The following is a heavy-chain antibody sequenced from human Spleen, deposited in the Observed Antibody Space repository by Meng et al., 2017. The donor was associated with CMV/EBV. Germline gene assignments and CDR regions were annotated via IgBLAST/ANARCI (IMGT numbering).Heavy chain of an antibody. CDR2: INHSGST. Sequence: CAVYGGSFSGYYWSWIRQPPGKGLEWIGEINHSGSTNYNPSLKSRVTISVDTSKNQFSLKLRSVTAADTAVYYCARGRSYSGYDFDYWGQGTLVTVSS. J-gene: IGHJ4*02. CDR3: ARGRSYSGYDFDY. CDR1: GGSFSGYY. V-gene: IGHV4-34*01. D-gene: IGHD5-12*01.